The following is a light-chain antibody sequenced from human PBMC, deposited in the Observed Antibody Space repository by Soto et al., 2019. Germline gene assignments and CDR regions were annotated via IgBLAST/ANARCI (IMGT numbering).Light chain of an antibody. CDR1: QSVNSK. CDR2: GAS. Sequence: EIVMTQSPATLSVSPGERATLSCRASQSVNSKLAWYQQKPGQAPRLLIYGASTRATGIPARFSGSGSGTEFTLTISSLQSEDFAVYYCQQYNTWPPWTFGQGTKVEIK. V-gene: IGKV3-15*01. CDR3: QQYNTWPPWT. J-gene: IGKJ1*01.